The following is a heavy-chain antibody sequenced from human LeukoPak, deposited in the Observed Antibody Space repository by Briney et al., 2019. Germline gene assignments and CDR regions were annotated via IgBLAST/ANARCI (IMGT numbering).Heavy chain of an antibody. Sequence: GGSLRLSCAASGFTVSSNYMSWVRQAPGNGLEWVSVIYSGGSTYYADSVKGRFTISRDNSKNTLYLQMNSLRAEDTAVYYCARIDDLGYYFDYWGQGTLVTVSS. CDR2: IYSGGST. J-gene: IGHJ4*02. D-gene: IGHD1-14*01. CDR3: ARIDDLGYYFDY. CDR1: GFTVSSNY. V-gene: IGHV3-66*01.